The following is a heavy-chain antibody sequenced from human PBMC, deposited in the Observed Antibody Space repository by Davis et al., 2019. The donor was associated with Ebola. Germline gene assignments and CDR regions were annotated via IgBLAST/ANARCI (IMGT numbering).Heavy chain of an antibody. CDR3: ARSFLRSGWYY. CDR2: IYYSGST. J-gene: IGHJ4*02. Sequence: SETLSLTCTVPGGSISSYYWSWIRQPPGKGLEWIGYIYYSGSTNYNPSLKSRVTISVDTSKNQFSLKLSSVTAADTAVYYCARSFLRSGWYYWGQGTLVTVSS. V-gene: IGHV4-59*01. CDR1: GGSISSYY. D-gene: IGHD6-19*01.